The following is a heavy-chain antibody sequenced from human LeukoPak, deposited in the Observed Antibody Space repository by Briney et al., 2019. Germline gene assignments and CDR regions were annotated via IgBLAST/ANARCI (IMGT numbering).Heavy chain of an antibody. CDR1: GFTFSSYG. D-gene: IGHD1-26*01. J-gene: IGHJ4*02. V-gene: IGHV3-30*18. CDR2: ISYDGSNK. CDR3: AKDHSGSYDY. Sequence: EPGGSLRLSCAASGFTFSSYGMHWVRQAPSKGLEWVAVISYDGSNKYYADSVKGRFTISRDNSKNTLYLQMNSLRAEDTAVYYCAKDHSGSYDYWGQGTLVTVSS.